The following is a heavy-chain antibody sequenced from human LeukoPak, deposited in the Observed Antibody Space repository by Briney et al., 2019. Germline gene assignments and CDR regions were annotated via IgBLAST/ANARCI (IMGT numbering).Heavy chain of an antibody. CDR3: AKRGEVVSKYFDS. CDR1: GFTFSSFG. J-gene: IGHJ4*02. V-gene: IGHV3-23*01. Sequence: PAGSLRLSCAASGFTFSSFGTSWVRQAPGRGLEWVSVISAGGGGTYYADSGRGPFTISRDNSKTMLYLQMNSLRAEDTAVYYCAKRGEVVSKYFDSWGQGTLVTVSS. D-gene: IGHD3-10*01. CDR2: ISAGGGGT.